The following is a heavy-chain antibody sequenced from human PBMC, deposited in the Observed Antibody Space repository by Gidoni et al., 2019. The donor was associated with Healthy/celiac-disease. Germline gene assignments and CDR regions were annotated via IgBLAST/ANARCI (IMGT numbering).Heavy chain of an antibody. V-gene: IGHV3-64D*06. CDR3: VKDRGLQQLADWYFDL. Sequence: EVQLVESGGGLVQPGGSLSLSCSASGFTFSSYAMHWVRQAPGKGLEYVSDISSNGGSTYYADSVKGRFTISRDNSKNTLYLQMRSLRAEDTAVYYCVKDRGLQQLADWYFDLWGRGTLVTVSS. D-gene: IGHD6-13*01. CDR2: ISSNGGST. CDR1: GFTFSSYA. J-gene: IGHJ2*01.